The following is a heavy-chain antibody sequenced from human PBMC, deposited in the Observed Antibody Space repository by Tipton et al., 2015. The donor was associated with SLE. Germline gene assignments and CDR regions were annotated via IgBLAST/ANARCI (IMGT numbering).Heavy chain of an antibody. J-gene: IGHJ4*02. Sequence: TPSLTCTVSGGSISSYYWSWIRQPPGKGLEWIGYIYYSGSTNYNPSLKSRVTISVDTSKNQFSLKLSSVTAADTAVYYCARGRGLDLHWGQGTLVTVSS. CDR1: GGSISSYY. CDR2: IYYSGST. CDR3: ARGRGLDLH. D-gene: IGHD6-19*01. V-gene: IGHV4-59*12.